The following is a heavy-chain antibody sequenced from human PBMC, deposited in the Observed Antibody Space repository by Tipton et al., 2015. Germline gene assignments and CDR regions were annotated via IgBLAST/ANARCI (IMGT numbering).Heavy chain of an antibody. CDR2: ISYSGST. J-gene: IGHJ6*02. CDR3: ARDLEHGMGG. Sequence: TLSLTCSVSGGSVSSANYYWSWIRQPPGKGLEWMGYISYSGSTHYNPSLKSQVSISLDTSKNHFSLSLSSVTAADTAIYYCARDLEHGMGGWGQGTTVTVSS. CDR1: GGSVSSANYY. D-gene: IGHD5-24*01. V-gene: IGHV4-61*03.